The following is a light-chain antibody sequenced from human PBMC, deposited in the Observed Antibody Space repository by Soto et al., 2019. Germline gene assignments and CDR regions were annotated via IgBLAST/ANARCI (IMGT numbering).Light chain of an antibody. J-gene: IGKJ4*01. V-gene: IGKV1-39*01. Sequence: DIQMTQSPSSLSASVGDRVTITCRASQSVGTYLSWYQQKEGKAPELLINVASTLQSGVPSRFSGSGSGTDFTLAISSLQPEDFATYYCQQSSSTPQTFGGGTKVDIK. CDR1: QSVGTY. CDR3: QQSSSTPQT. CDR2: VAS.